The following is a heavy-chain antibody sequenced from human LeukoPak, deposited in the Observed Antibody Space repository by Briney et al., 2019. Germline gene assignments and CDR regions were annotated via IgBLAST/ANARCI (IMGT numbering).Heavy chain of an antibody. D-gene: IGHD2-21*02. CDR2: IYYSGST. J-gene: IGHJ4*02. Sequence: PSETLSLTCTVSGGSISSYYWSWIRQPPGKGLEWIGYIYYSGSTNYNPSLKSRVTISVDTSKNQFSLKLSPVTAADTAVYYCARQRTAYYFDYWGQGTLVTVSS. CDR1: GGSISSYY. V-gene: IGHV4-59*08. CDR3: ARQRTAYYFDY.